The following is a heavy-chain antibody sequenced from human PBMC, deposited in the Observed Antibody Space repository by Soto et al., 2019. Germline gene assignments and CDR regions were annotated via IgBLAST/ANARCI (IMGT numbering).Heavy chain of an antibody. D-gene: IGHD2-2*01. CDR2: ISWNSGST. Sequence: EVQLVESGGGLVQPGRSLRLSCAASGFTFDDYAMHWVRQAPGKGLEWVSGISWNSGSTYYADSVKGRFTISRDNSKNTLYLQMNSLRAEDTAVYYCAKDSSGVPAAFDYWGQGTLVTVSS. J-gene: IGHJ4*02. V-gene: IGHV3-9*01. CDR1: GFTFDDYA. CDR3: AKDSSGVPAAFDY.